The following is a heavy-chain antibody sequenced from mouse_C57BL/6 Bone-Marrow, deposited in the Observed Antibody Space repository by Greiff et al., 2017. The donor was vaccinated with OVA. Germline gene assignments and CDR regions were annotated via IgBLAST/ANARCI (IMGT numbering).Heavy chain of an antibody. CDR1: GYTFTSYW. CDR2: IYPGNSDT. Sequence: VQLQQSGTVLARPGASVKMSCKTSGYTFTSYWMHWVKQRPGQGLEWIGAIYPGNSDTSYNQKFKGKAKLTAVTSASTAYMELSSLTNEDSAVYYCTRWDGYYVWYFDVWGTGTTVTVSS. CDR3: TRWDGYYVWYFDV. V-gene: IGHV1-5*01. D-gene: IGHD2-3*01. J-gene: IGHJ1*03.